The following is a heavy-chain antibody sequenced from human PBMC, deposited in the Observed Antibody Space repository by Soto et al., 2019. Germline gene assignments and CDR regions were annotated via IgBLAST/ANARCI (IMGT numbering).Heavy chain of an antibody. V-gene: IGHV4-38-2*01. Sequence: PSETLSLTCAVSGYSINSDYYWGGIRQPPGKGLEWIGSVDHSGRTYYSPSLRSRLTIFIDTSKNQFSLRLTSVTAADTAMYFCAKKGYYPSGKINLFDSWGPGXLVTVYS. CDR3: AKKGYYPSGKINLFDS. CDR1: GYSINSDYY. D-gene: IGHD3-10*01. J-gene: IGHJ4*02. CDR2: VDHSGRT.